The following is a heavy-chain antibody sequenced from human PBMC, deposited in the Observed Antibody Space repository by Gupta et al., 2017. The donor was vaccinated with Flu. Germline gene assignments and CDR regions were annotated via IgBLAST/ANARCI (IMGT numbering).Heavy chain of an antibody. Sequence: QVQLQESGPGLVTPSATLSLTCTVSVGSISSYYWSWIRQPPGKGLEWIGYIYYSGSTNYNPPLKSRVTISVDTSKNQFSLKLSSVTAADTAVYYCARGGAALTRYYYYGMDVWGQGTTVTVSS. V-gene: IGHV4-59*01. CDR3: ARGGAALTRYYYYGMDV. J-gene: IGHJ6*02. CDR1: VGSISSYY. CDR2: IYYSGST. D-gene: IGHD6-6*01.